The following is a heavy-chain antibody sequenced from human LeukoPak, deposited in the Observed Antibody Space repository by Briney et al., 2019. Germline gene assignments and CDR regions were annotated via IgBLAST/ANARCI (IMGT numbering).Heavy chain of an antibody. CDR2: IWYDGSNK. Sequence: GGSLRLSCAASGFTFSNYGMHWVRQAPGKGLEWVAFIWYDGSNKYYVDSMKGRFTISRDNSKNTLYLQMNSLRAEDTAVYYCAKDTGGYSYGFGMDVCGKGTTVTVSS. V-gene: IGHV3-30*02. D-gene: IGHD5-18*01. CDR3: AKDTGGYSYGFGMDV. CDR1: GFTFSNYG. J-gene: IGHJ6*04.